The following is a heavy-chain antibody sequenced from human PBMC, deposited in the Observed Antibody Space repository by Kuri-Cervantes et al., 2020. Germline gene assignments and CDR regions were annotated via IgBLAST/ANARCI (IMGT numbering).Heavy chain of an antibody. D-gene: IGHD6-13*01. CDR1: GFTFRSYG. Sequence: LSLTCAASGFTFRSYGMLWVRQAPGKGLEWVAVIWYDGSNKYYVDSVKGRFTISRDNSKNSLYLQMNSLRAEDTALYHCARDEEQLGAFDIWGQGTMVTVSS. CDR3: ARDEEQLGAFDI. V-gene: IGHV3-33*01. J-gene: IGHJ3*02. CDR2: IWYDGSNK.